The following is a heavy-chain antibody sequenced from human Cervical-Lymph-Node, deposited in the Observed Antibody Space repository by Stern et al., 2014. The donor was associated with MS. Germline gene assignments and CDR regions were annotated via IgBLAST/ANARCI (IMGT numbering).Heavy chain of an antibody. CDR3: AKHACTGAACPFDL. J-gene: IGHJ4*02. CDR2: VYYSGAT. V-gene: IGHV4-39*01. D-gene: IGHD2-8*02. Sequence: QLQLQESGPGLVKPSETLSLTCAVSGDSISSYTHYWAWIRQPPVKGLEWIGSVYYSGATYYTPSLKSPVTIPVDTSKNHFSLGLNSVTAADTAVYYCAKHACTGAACPFDLWGQGTLVTVSS. CDR1: GDSISSYTHY.